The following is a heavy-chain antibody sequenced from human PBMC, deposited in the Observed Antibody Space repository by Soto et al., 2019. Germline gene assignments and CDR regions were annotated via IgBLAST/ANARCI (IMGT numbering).Heavy chain of an antibody. CDR1: GFTFRSYV. J-gene: IGHJ1*01. CDR3: ARWGTTGGCDV. Sequence: QVQLVESGGGVVQPGTSLRVSCVGSGFTFRSYVIHWVRQAPGKGLEWVALTSYDGRDKYYADSVRGRFTISRDNSRNKVALQMDSLKLEDTELYYCARWGTTGGCDVWGQGTLVSVSS. D-gene: IGHD3-16*01. CDR2: TSYDGRDK. V-gene: IGHV3-30*19.